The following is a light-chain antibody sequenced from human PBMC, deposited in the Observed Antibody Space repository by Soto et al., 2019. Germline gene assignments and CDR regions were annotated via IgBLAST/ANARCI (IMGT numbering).Light chain of an antibody. CDR1: SGHSSYI. Sequence: QSVLTQSSSASASLGSSVKLTCTRSSGHSSYIIAWHQQQPGKAPRYLMKLEGSGSYNKGSGVPDRFSGSSSGADRYLTISNLQFEDEADYYCETWDSNTVVFGGGTKLTVL. CDR2: LEGSGSY. CDR3: ETWDSNTVV. J-gene: IGLJ2*01. V-gene: IGLV4-60*02.